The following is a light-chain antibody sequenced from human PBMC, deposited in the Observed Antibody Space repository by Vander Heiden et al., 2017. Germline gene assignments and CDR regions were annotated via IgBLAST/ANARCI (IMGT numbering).Light chain of an antibody. V-gene: IGKV3-20*01. Sequence: DILFTHSPGSLSVSPGERATISCRASQSVSSSYLAWYQQQAGQAPRLLIYGASSRATGIPDMFSGSGSGTDVTLTISRLEHEDFAVYYCQQYGSPSTFGGGTKVEIK. CDR3: QQYGSPST. CDR1: QSVSSSY. CDR2: GAS. J-gene: IGKJ4*01.